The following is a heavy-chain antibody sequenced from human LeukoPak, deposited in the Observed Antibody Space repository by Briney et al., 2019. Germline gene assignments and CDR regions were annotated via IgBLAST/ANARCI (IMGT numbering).Heavy chain of an antibody. J-gene: IGHJ4*02. CDR1: GASISSSSYY. Sequence: SETLSLTCTVSGASISSSSYYWGWIRQPPGKGLEWIGSIFFSGSTYHNPSLKSRVTMSVDTSKNQLSLKLSSVTAADTAVYYCARATSDQWLVHGSFDYWGQGTLVTVSS. CDR3: ARATSDQWLVHGSFDY. D-gene: IGHD6-19*01. V-gene: IGHV4-39*01. CDR2: IFFSGST.